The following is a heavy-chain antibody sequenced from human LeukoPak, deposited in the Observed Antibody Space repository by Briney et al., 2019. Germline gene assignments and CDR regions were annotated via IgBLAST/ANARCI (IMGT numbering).Heavy chain of an antibody. V-gene: IGHV3-11*01. J-gene: IGHJ5*02. CDR3: ARDSALLVRNENWFDP. CDR1: GLTYNYYY. Sequence: GGSLTLLCAACGLTYNYYYMRWLRQPAGRGLEGVSCVSSSGSTIYYADSVKGRVTIARDNAKNSLYLQMNSLRAEDTAVYYCARDSALLVRNENWFDPCGQGTLVTASS. CDR2: VSSSGSTI. D-gene: IGHD3-10*01.